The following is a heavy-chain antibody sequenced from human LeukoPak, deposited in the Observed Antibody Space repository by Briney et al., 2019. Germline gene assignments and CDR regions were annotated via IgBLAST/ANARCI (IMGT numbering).Heavy chain of an antibody. CDR3: AGASGWYYFDF. CDR1: GGSFSGYY. CDR2: INHSGST. V-gene: IGHV4-34*01. D-gene: IGHD2-8*01. J-gene: IGHJ4*02. Sequence: SETLSLTCAVYGGSFSGYYWSWIRQPPGKGLEWIGEINHSGSTNYNPSLKSRITISVDTSKNQFSLKLSSVTAADTAVYYCAGASGWYYFDFWGQGTLVTVTS.